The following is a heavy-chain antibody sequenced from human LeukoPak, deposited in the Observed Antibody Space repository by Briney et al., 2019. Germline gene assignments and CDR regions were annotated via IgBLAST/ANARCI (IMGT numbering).Heavy chain of an antibody. CDR2: TCDSGRTI. CDR3: ARDRLGDYDHSGYYDK. J-gene: IGHJ4*02. V-gene: IGHV3-11*01. Sequence: GGSLRLSCAASGFTFSDYYMSWIRQAPGKGLEWVSYTCDSGRTIYYADSVKGRFTISRDNAKNSVYLQMNNLGAEDTAVYYCARDRLGDYDHSGYYDKWGQGTLVTVSS. D-gene: IGHD3-22*01. CDR1: GFTFSDYY.